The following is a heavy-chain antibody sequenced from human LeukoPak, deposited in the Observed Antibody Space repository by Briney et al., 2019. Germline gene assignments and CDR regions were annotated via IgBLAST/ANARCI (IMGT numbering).Heavy chain of an antibody. Sequence: SETLSLTCTVSGGSISSYYWSWIRQPPGKGLEWIGYIYYSGSTNYNPSLKSRVTISVDTSKNQFSLKLSSVTAADTAIYYCAKGAGGFSYYNWFDPWGQGTLVTVSS. V-gene: IGHV4-59*01. CDR1: GGSISSYY. J-gene: IGHJ5*02. D-gene: IGHD5-18*01. CDR3: AKGAGGFSYYNWFDP. CDR2: IYYSGST.